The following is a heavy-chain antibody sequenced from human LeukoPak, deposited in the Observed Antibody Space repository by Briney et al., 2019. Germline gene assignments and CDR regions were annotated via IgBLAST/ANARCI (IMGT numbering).Heavy chain of an antibody. V-gene: IGHV4-4*07. CDR1: GGSIRRYY. CDR2: IYTTGTT. CDR3: ARHGYTASYYFLDY. J-gene: IGHJ4*02. Sequence: SETLSLTCTVSGGSIRRYYWGWVRQPAGKGLEWIGRIYTTGTTNYNPSLKSRLTMSVDTSKNQFSLNLRSVIAADTAVYYCARHGYTASYYFLDYWSQGTLVTVSS. D-gene: IGHD3-10*01.